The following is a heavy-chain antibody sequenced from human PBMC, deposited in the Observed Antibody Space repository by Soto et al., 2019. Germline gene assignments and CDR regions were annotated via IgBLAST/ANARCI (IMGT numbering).Heavy chain of an antibody. J-gene: IGHJ4*02. Sequence: GSLRLSCAGSGXRFSDFEISWIRLAPGKGLELVSYISNSGTRVFYADSVKGRFTISRDDAKSSLYLQMDSLRADDKAVYFFARTVVLLSRLDSWGQGTLVTVSS. CDR1: GXRFSDFE. D-gene: IGHD3-22*01. CDR3: ARTVVLLSRLDS. V-gene: IGHV3-11*01. CDR2: ISNSGTRV.